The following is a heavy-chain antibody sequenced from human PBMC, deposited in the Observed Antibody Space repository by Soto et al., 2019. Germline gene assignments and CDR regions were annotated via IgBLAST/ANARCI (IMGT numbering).Heavy chain of an antibody. CDR2: IYYSGST. CDR3: ASGGMGDLLMIAVDY. J-gene: IGHJ4*02. V-gene: IGHV4-59*01. D-gene: IGHD3-22*01. Sequence: SETLSLTCTVSGDSISSYFWSWIRQPPGKGLEWIGYIYYSGSTNYNPSLKSRVTISVDTSKNQFSLKLSSVTAADTAVYYCASGGMGDLLMIAVDYWGQGTLVTVSS. CDR1: GDSISSYF.